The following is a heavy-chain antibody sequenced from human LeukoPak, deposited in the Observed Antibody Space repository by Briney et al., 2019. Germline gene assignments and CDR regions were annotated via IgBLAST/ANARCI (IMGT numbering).Heavy chain of an antibody. CDR2: IYHSGST. J-gene: IGHJ4*02. V-gene: IGHV4-38-2*01. CDR3: ARVRGWEEFDY. CDR1: GYSISSGYY. D-gene: IGHD6-19*01. Sequence: SETLSLTXAVSGYSISSGYYWGWIRQPPGKGLEWIGSIYHSGSTYYNPSLKSRVTISVDTSKNQFSLKLSSVTAADTAVYYCARVRGWEEFDYWGQGTLVTVSS.